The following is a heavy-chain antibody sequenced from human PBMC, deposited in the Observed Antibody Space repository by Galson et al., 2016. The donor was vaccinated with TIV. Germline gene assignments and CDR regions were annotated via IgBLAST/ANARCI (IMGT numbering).Heavy chain of an antibody. CDR2: MYPADSDT. CDR1: GYSFTSNW. V-gene: IGHV5-51*03. D-gene: IGHD5-18*01. J-gene: IGHJ4*02. Sequence: QSGAEVKKPGESLKISCKLSGYSFTSNWIGWVRQVPGKGLEWMGFMYPADSDTIYSPSFQGQVIMSAHASVSTAYLQWRSLKASDSAMYYCVRAPGYRGYSYGYFVSWGQGTLVIVSS. CDR3: VRAPGYRGYSYGYFVS.